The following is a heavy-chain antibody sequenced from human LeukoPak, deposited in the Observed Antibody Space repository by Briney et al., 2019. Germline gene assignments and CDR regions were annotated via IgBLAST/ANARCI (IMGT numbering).Heavy chain of an antibody. CDR3: ARGYCSGGSCYGRVSFDY. J-gene: IGHJ4*02. V-gene: IGHV5-10-1*01. CDR2: IDPSDSYI. D-gene: IGHD2-15*01. CDR1: GYSFTSYW. Sequence: GESLRISCKGSGYSFTSYWITWVRQMPGKGLEWMGRIDPSDSYINYSPSFQGHVTISADKSISTAYLRWSSLKASDTAMYYCARGYCSGGSCYGRVSFDYWGQGTLVTVSS.